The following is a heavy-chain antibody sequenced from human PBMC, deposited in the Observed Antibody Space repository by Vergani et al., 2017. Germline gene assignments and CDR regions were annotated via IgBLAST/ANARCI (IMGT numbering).Heavy chain of an antibody. D-gene: IGHD3-22*01. J-gene: IGHJ6*02. Sequence: QVQLVQSGAEVKKPGSSVKVSCKASGGTFSSYAISWVRQAPGQGLEWMGRIIPIFGTANYAQTFQGRVTITADESTSTAYMELSSLRSEDTAVYYCARALGWYDSSGYYYYYGMDVWGQGTTVTVSS. CDR2: IIPIFGTA. CDR3: ARALGWYDSSGYYYYYGMDV. CDR1: GGTFSSYA. V-gene: IGHV1-69*18.